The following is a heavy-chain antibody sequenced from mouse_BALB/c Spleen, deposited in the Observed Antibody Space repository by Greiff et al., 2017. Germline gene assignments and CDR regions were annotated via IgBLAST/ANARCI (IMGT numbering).Heavy chain of an antibody. CDR1: GFSLTSYD. CDR2: IWTGGGT. V-gene: IGHV2-9-2*01. J-gene: IGHJ3*01. Sequence: VQLQQSGPGLVAPSQSLSITCTVSGFSLTSYDISWIRQPPGKGLEWLGVIWTGGGTNYNSAFMSRLSISKDNSKSQVFLKMNSLQTDDTAIYYCVRDYYGSSRFAYWGQGTLVTVSA. D-gene: IGHD1-1*01. CDR3: VRDYYGSSRFAY.